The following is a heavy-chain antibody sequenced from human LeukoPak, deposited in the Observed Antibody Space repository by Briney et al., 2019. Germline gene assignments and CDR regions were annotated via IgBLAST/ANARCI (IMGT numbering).Heavy chain of an antibody. CDR1: GFTFSSYT. J-gene: IGHJ3*02. CDR3: AKDQVISGSEASDI. Sequence: GGSLRLSCAASGFTFSSYTMNWVRQAPGKGLEWVSSISGSGGGTYYADSVKGRFTISRDNSWNTLYLQMSSLRAEDTAVYYCAKDQVISGSEASDIWGQGTMVTVSS. D-gene: IGHD2-21*01. V-gene: IGHV3-23*01. CDR2: ISGSGGGT.